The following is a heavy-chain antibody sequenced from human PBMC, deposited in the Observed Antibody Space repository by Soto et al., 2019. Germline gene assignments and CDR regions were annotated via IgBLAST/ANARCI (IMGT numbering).Heavy chain of an antibody. CDR3: ARGVAATPRDY. CDR1: GFTFSSYS. J-gene: IGHJ4*02. Sequence: GGSLRLSCAASGFTFSSYSMNWVRQAPGKGLEWVSSISSSGSTIYYADSVKGRFTISRDNAKNSLYLQMNSLRAEDTAVYYCARGVAATPRDYWGQGTLVTVSS. V-gene: IGHV3-21*04. CDR2: ISSSGSTI. D-gene: IGHD2-15*01.